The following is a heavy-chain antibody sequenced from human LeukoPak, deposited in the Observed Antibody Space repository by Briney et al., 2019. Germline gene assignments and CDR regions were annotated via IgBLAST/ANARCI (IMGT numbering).Heavy chain of an antibody. Sequence: ASVNVSCKASGYTFTSYGISWVRQAPGQGLEGMGWISAYNGNTNYAQKYQGRVTMTTDTSTSTAYMEVRSLRSDDTAIYYCATINTIFGVVTSYYFDYWGQGTLVTVSS. CDR2: ISAYNGNT. J-gene: IGHJ4*02. CDR1: GYTFTSYG. CDR3: ATINTIFGVVTSYYFDY. V-gene: IGHV1-18*01. D-gene: IGHD3-3*01.